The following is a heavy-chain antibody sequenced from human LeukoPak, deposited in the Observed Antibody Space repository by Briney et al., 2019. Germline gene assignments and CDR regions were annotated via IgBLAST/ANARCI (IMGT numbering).Heavy chain of an antibody. Sequence: PSETLSLTCTVSGDSISTSNSYWGWIRQPPGKGLEWIGYIYYSGSTNYNPSLKSRVTISVDTSKNQFSLKLSSVTAADTAVYYCARDQGDSSGYYFGYWGQGTLVTVSS. D-gene: IGHD3-22*01. CDR1: GDSISTSNSY. J-gene: IGHJ4*02. CDR2: IYYSGST. V-gene: IGHV4-61*01. CDR3: ARDQGDSSGYYFGY.